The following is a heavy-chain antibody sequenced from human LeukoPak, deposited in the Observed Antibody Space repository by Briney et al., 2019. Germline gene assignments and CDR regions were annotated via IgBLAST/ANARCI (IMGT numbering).Heavy chain of an antibody. Sequence: PSETLSLTCAVYGGSFSGCYWSWIRQPPGKGLEWIGEINHSGSTNYNPSLKSRVTISVDTSKNQFSLKLSSVTAADTAVYYCARGSIAAVNFYWGQGTLVTVSS. CDR1: GGSFSGCY. CDR2: INHSGST. CDR3: ARGSIAAVNFY. V-gene: IGHV4-34*01. D-gene: IGHD6-13*01. J-gene: IGHJ4*02.